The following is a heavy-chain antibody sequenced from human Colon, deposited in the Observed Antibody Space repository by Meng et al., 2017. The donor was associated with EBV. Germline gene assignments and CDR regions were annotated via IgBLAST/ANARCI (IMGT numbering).Heavy chain of an antibody. CDR2: IYHSGST. Sequence: QGRVQEPGPGLVKPSGTLSLTCAVSGGSLSSRNWCSWVRQPPGKGLEWIGEIYHSGSTNYNPSLKSRVTISVDESKNQFSLRLSSVTAADTAVYYCARGGAYCGGDCYHPRWGQGTLVTVSS. CDR1: GGSLSSRNW. J-gene: IGHJ4*02. D-gene: IGHD2-21*02. CDR3: ARGGAYCGGDCYHPR. V-gene: IGHV4-4*02.